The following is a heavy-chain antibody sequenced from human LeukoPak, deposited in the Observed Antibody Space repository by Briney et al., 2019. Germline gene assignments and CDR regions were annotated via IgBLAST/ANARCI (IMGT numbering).Heavy chain of an antibody. V-gene: IGHV3-30*04. CDR3: ARDPFYTVYFDY. D-gene: IGHD2/OR15-2a*01. Sequence: PGRSLRLSCAASGFTFSSYAMHWVRQAPGKGLEWVAVISYDGSNKYYADSVKGRFTISRDNSKNTLYLQMNSLRAEDTAVYYCARDPFYTVYFDYWGQGTLVTVSS. J-gene: IGHJ4*02. CDR1: GFTFSSYA. CDR2: ISYDGSNK.